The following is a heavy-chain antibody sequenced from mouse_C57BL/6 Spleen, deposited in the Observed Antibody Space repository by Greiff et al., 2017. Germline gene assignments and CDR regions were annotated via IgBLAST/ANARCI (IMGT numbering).Heavy chain of an antibody. CDR2: INPYNGGT. V-gene: IGHV1-19*01. CDR1: GYTFTDYY. CDR3: ARYGYYWYFDV. D-gene: IGHD2-2*01. Sequence: VQLQQSGPVLVKPGASVKMSCKASGYTFTDYYMNWVKQSHGKSLEWIGVINPYNGGTSYNQKFKGKATLTVDKSSSTAYMELNSLTSEDSAVYYCARYGYYWYFDVWGTGTTVTVSS. J-gene: IGHJ1*03.